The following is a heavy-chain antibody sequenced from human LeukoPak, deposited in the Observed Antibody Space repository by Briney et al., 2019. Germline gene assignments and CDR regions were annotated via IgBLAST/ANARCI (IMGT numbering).Heavy chain of an antibody. Sequence: GGSLRLSCKGSGYSFTSYWIGWVRQMPGKGLEWMGIIYPGDSDTRYSPSFQGQVTISADKSISTAYLQWSSLKASDTAMYYCARRPAAGYHDSSGYDYWGQGTLVTVSS. CDR3: ARRPAAGYHDSSGYDY. V-gene: IGHV5-51*01. CDR1: GYSFTSYW. CDR2: IYPGDSDT. D-gene: IGHD3-22*01. J-gene: IGHJ4*02.